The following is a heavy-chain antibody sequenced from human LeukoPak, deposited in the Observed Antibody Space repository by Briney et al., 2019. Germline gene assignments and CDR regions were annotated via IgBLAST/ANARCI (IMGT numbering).Heavy chain of an antibody. Sequence: GESLRLSCVGSGFFLTSYATSWVRLTPGKGLQWVAGMYADGSVTQYEDAVKGRFTISRDTSKNTLYLQMNSLRDDDTALYYCVKDMTYGDGKWEFDLWGQGTPVTVSS. J-gene: IGHJ5*02. CDR2: MYADGSVT. D-gene: IGHD2-21*02. CDR1: GFFLTSYA. V-gene: IGHV3-23*03. CDR3: VKDMTYGDGKWEFDL.